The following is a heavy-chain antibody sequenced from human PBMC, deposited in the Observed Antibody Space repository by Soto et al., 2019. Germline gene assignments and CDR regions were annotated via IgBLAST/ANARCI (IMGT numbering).Heavy chain of an antibody. Sequence: ASVKVSCKASGYTFTSYDINWVRQATGQGLEWMGWMNPNSGNTGYAQKFQGRVTMTRNTSISTAYMELSSLRSEDTAVYYCARGSSWFLYYYYYYGMDVWGQGTTVTVSS. CDR3: ARGSSWFLYYYYYYGMDV. V-gene: IGHV1-8*01. J-gene: IGHJ6*02. CDR1: GYTFTSYD. CDR2: MNPNSGNT. D-gene: IGHD6-13*01.